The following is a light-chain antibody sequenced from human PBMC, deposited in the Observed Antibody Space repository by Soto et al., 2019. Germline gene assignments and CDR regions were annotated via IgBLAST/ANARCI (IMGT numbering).Light chain of an antibody. V-gene: IGLV2-14*01. CDR2: EVS. CDR3: VSYTSSRTLSV. CDR1: SSDVGGYNY. J-gene: IGLJ1*01. Sequence: QSVLPQPASVYGSPGQSITVSCTGTSSDVGGYNYVSWYQHQPGTAPKLMIYEVSNRPSGVSHRFSGSKSGNTASLTISGLQAEDEADYYCVSYTSSRTLSVFGTGTKVTVL.